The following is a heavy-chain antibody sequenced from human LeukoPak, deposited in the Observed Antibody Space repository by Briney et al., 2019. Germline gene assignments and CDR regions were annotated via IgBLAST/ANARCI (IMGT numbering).Heavy chain of an antibody. V-gene: IGHV4-61*08. J-gene: IGHJ6*03. CDR1: GGSISSGGYY. Sequence: SETLSLTCTVSGGSISSGGYYWSWIRQPPGKGLEWIGYIYTSGSTNYNPSLKSRVTISVDTSKNQFSLKLSSVTAADTAVYYCARQVDDPRSYYYYYMDVWGKGTTVTVSS. CDR2: IYTSGST. CDR3: ARQVDDPRSYYYYYMDV. D-gene: IGHD1-1*01.